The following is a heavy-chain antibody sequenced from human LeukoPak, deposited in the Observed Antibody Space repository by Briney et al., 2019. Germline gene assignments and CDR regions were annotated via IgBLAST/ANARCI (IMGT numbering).Heavy chain of an antibody. CDR2: IKQDGSEK. CDR3: AREYNYDLDV. V-gene: IGHV3-7*01. Sequence: QPGGSLRLSCAASGSTFSNYWMSWVRQAPGKGLEWVANIKQDGSEKYYVDSVKGRFTISRDNAKNSLYLQMNSLRAEDTAVYYCAREYNYDLDVWGKGTTVTVSS. CDR1: GSTFSNYW. J-gene: IGHJ6*04.